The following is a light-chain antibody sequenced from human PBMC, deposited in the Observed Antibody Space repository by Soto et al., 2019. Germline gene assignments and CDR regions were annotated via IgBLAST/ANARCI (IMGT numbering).Light chain of an antibody. CDR1: SSDVGGYNY. CDR3: SSYTSSSTLI. Sequence: QSALTQPASVSGSPGQSITISCTGTSSDVGGYNYVSWYQQHPGKAPKLMIYAVTNRSSGFSNRFSGSKSGNTASLTISGLQAEDEADYYCSSYTSSSTLIFGGGTKLTVL. V-gene: IGLV2-14*01. J-gene: IGLJ2*01. CDR2: AVT.